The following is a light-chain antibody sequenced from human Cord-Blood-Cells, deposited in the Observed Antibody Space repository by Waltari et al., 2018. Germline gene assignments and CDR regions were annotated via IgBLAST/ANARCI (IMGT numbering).Light chain of an antibody. V-gene: IGKV3-11*01. CDR2: DAS. CDR1: QSVSSY. Sequence: ESLLPQSPATLPLSPGEGATLSCRASQSVSSYLAWYQQKPGQAPRLLIYDASSRATGIPARFSGSGSGTDFTLTISSLEPEDFAVYYCQQRSNWPLTFGGGTKVEIK. CDR3: QQRSNWPLT. J-gene: IGKJ4*01.